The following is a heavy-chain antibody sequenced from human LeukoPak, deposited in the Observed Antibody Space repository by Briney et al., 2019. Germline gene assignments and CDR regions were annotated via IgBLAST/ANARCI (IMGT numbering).Heavy chain of an antibody. J-gene: IGHJ6*02. Sequence: PGGSLRLSCAASGFTFSSYAMHWVRQAPGKGLEWVAVISYDGSNKYYADSVKGRFTISRDNSKNTLYLQMNSLRAEDTAVYYCARDRNDGDPRRAYYYYGMDVWGQGTTVTVSS. CDR2: ISYDGSNK. D-gene: IGHD3-10*01. CDR3: ARDRNDGDPRRAYYYYGMDV. CDR1: GFTFSSYA. V-gene: IGHV3-30-3*01.